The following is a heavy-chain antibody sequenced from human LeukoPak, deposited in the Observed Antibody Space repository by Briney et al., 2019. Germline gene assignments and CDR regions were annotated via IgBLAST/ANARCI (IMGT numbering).Heavy chain of an antibody. V-gene: IGHV3-74*01. Sequence: GGSLRLSCAASGFTFSNYGMHWVRQAPGKGLVWVSRINSDGINTSYADSVKGRFTISRDNAKNTLNLQMNSLRAEDTAVYYCARDLGQYYDTSDNWFDPWGQGTLVTVSS. CDR1: GFTFSNYG. CDR2: INSDGINT. J-gene: IGHJ5*02. CDR3: ARDLGQYYDTSDNWFDP. D-gene: IGHD3-22*01.